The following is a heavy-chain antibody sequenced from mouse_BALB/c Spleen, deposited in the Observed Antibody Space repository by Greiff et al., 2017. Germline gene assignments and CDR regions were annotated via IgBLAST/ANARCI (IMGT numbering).Heavy chain of an antibody. CDR1: GFTFSSYA. V-gene: IGHV5-9-4*01. J-gene: IGHJ3*01. D-gene: IGHD1-1*01. CDR3: ARRGTTVVATD. Sequence: EVKVVESGGGLVKPGGSLKLTCAASGFTFSSYAMSWVRQSPEKRLEWVAEISSGGSYTYYPDTVTGRFTISRDNAKNTLYLEMSSLRSEDTAMYDCARRGTTVVATDWGQGTLVTVSA. CDR2: ISSGGSYT.